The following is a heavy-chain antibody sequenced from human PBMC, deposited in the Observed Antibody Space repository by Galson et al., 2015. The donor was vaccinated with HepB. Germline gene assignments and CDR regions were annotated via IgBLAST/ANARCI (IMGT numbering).Heavy chain of an antibody. CDR3: ARDPPEMVRGVSFDY. CDR2: ISSTGGVI. Sequence: SLRLSCAASGFSLSTYSMNWVRQAPGKGLEWVSYISSTGGVIYYADSVKGRFTISRDSAKYSVYLQMNSLRVDDTAVYYCARDPPEMVRGVSFDYWGQGTLVTVSS. J-gene: IGHJ4*02. CDR1: GFSLSTYS. V-gene: IGHV3-48*01. D-gene: IGHD3-10*01.